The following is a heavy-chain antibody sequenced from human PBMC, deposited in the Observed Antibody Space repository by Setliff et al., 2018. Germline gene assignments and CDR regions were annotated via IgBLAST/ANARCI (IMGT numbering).Heavy chain of an antibody. Sequence: SVKVSCKASGDTFSTNVLSWVRQAPGRGLEWMGGIIPVFGTPNYAQKFQGRVTITADESTSTAYMELSSLRSDDTAMYYCARGGLHFWSGYYFSWGQGTLVTVSS. CDR2: IIPVFGTP. J-gene: IGHJ4*02. CDR1: GDTFSTNV. CDR3: ARGGLHFWSGYYFS. V-gene: IGHV1-69*13. D-gene: IGHD3-3*02.